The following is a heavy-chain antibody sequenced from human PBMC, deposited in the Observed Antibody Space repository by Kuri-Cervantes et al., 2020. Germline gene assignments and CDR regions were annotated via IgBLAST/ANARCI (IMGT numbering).Heavy chain of an antibody. D-gene: IGHD6-13*01. V-gene: IGHV3-74*01. Sequence: GGSLRLSCAASGFAFSNYWMHWVRQAPGKGLVWVSRINSDGSRTDYADSVKGRFTISRDNAKNTLYLQMNSLRAEDTAVYYCTRDSLVAVAGVELDYWGQGTLVTVSS. CDR3: TRDSLVAVAGVELDY. J-gene: IGHJ4*02. CDR2: INSDGSRT. CDR1: GFAFSNYW.